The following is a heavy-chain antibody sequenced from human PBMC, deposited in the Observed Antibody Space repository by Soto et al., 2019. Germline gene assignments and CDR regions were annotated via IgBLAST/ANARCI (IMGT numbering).Heavy chain of an antibody. D-gene: IGHD6-19*01. CDR2: INSDGSST. V-gene: IGHV3-74*01. CDR1: GFTFSSYL. CDR3: ARVRMAGDFDI. Sequence: EVQLVESGGGLVQPGGSLRLSCAASGFTFSSYLMHWVRQAPGKGLVWVSRINSDGSSTTYADSVKGRFTISRDSAKNTLYLQMNSLRAEDTAVYYCARVRMAGDFDIWGQETMVTVSS. J-gene: IGHJ3*02.